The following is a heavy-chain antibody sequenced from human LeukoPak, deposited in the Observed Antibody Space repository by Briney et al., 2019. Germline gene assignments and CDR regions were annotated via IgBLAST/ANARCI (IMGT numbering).Heavy chain of an antibody. D-gene: IGHD6-19*01. J-gene: IGHJ4*02. CDR2: IYYSGST. Sequence: SETLSLTCTVSGGSISTYYWSWIRQPPGKGLQWIGYIYYSGSTNYNPSLKSRVTISVDTSKNQFSLKLTSVTAADTAVYYCARDRSTGWYYFDYWGQGTLVTVSS. CDR3: ARDRSTGWYYFDY. CDR1: GGSISTYY. V-gene: IGHV4-59*01.